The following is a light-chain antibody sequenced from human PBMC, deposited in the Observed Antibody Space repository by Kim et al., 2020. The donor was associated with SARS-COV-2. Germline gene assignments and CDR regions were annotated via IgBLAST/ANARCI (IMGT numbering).Light chain of an antibody. Sequence: SVSPGLTASITCSGDKLGDKYSCWYQQKPGQSPVLVIYQDIKRPSGIPARFSGSNSGNTATLTISGTQAMDEADYYCQAWDSSTVVFGGGTQLTVL. CDR1: KLGDKY. V-gene: IGLV3-1*01. J-gene: IGLJ2*01. CDR2: QDI. CDR3: QAWDSSTVV.